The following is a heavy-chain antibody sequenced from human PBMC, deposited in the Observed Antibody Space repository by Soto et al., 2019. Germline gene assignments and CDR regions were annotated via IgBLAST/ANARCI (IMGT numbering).Heavy chain of an antibody. CDR2: IYYSGST. Sequence: SETLSLTCTVSGGSISSYYWSWIRQPPGKGLEWIGYIYYSGSTNYNPSLKSRVTISVDTSKNQFSLKLSSVTAADTAVYYCVRDFDDSSGHHFDYWXQGTLVTVSS. V-gene: IGHV4-59*01. CDR3: VRDFDDSSGHHFDY. CDR1: GGSISSYY. J-gene: IGHJ4*02. D-gene: IGHD3-22*01.